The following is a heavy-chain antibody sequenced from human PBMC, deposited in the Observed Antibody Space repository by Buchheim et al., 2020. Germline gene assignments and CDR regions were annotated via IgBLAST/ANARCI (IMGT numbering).Heavy chain of an antibody. D-gene: IGHD6-13*01. CDR2: ISGSGGST. V-gene: IGHV3-23*01. Sequence: EVQLLESGGGLVQPGGSLRLSCAASGFTFSSYAMSWVRQAPGKGLECVSAISGSGGSTYYADSVKGRFTISRDNSKTTLYLQMNSLRAEDTAVYYCASEELIAAAGPYYYGMDVWGQGTT. CDR1: GFTFSSYA. J-gene: IGHJ6*02. CDR3: ASEELIAAAGPYYYGMDV.